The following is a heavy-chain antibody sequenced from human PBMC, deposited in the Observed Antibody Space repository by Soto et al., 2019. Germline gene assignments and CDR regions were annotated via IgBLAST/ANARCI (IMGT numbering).Heavy chain of an antibody. CDR3: ARDLFEAARRGEYAFDI. J-gene: IGHJ3*02. Sequence: EVRLVESGGGLVQPGGPLRLSCAASAFTFSSYWMSWVRQAPGKGLEWVANIKQDGSEKYYVDSVKARFTISRDNAKNSLYLQMNSLRAEDTAVYYCARDLFEAARRGEYAFDIWGQGTMVTVSS. D-gene: IGHD3-16*01. CDR1: AFTFSSYW. V-gene: IGHV3-7*03. CDR2: IKQDGSEK.